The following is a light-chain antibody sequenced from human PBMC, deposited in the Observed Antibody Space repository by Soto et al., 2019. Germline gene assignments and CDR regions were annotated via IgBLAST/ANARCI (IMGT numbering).Light chain of an antibody. J-gene: IGLJ2*01. Sequence: QSVLTQPASVSGSPGQSITISCTGTSSDVGSYNLVSWYQQHPGKAPKLMIYEGSKRPSGVSNRFSGSKSGNTASLTISGLQAEDEADYYCCSYAGSSTFSFGGGTKVTVL. CDR1: SSDVGSYNL. V-gene: IGLV2-23*03. CDR3: CSYAGSSTFS. CDR2: EGS.